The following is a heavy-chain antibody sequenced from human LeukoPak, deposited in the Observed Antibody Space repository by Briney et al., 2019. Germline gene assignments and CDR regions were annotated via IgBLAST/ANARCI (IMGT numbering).Heavy chain of an antibody. D-gene: IGHD2-2*01. Sequence: GESLKISCEGSGYSFTSYWIGWVRQMPGKGLEWMGIIYPDDSNTKYSPSFQCQVTISADKSISTAYLQWSSLKASDTAMYYCARPGYCSSTSCYASFWGQGTLVTVSS. J-gene: IGHJ4*02. CDR3: ARPGYCSSTSCYASF. V-gene: IGHV5-51*01. CDR2: IYPDDSNT. CDR1: GYSFTSYW.